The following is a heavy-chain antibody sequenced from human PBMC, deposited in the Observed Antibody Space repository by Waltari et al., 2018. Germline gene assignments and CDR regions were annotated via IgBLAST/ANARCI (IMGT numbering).Heavy chain of an antibody. CDR3: ARPIVEMATINYYYYYGMDV. D-gene: IGHD5-12*01. J-gene: IGHJ6*02. Sequence: QVQLVQSGAEVTKPGSSVKVSCKASGGTFHRYAILWVRPAPVPWLEWLGGIIPIFGTANDAQKFQGRVTITADESTSTAYMELSSLRSEDTAVYYCARPIVEMATINYYYYYGMDVWGQGTTVTVSS. V-gene: IGHV1-69*01. CDR2: IIPIFGTA. CDR1: GGTFHRYA.